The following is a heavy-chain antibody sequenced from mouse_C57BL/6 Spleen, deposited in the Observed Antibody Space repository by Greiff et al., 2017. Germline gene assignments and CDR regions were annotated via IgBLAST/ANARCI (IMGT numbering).Heavy chain of an antibody. CDR2: INPSSGYT. V-gene: IGHV1-4*01. CDR3: ARCGNDVKAMDY. J-gene: IGHJ4*01. D-gene: IGHD2-2*01. Sequence: QVHVQQSGAELVRPGASVKMSCKASGYTFTSYTMHWVKQRPGQGLEWIGYINPSSGYTKYNQKFKDKATLTADKSSSTAYMQLSSLTSEDSAVYDCARCGNDVKAMDYWGQGTSVTVSS. CDR1: GYTFTSYT.